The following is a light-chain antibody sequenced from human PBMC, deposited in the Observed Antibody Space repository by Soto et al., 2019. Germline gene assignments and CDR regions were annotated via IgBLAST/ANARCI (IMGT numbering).Light chain of an antibody. CDR3: QQRSNWQYS. CDR2: DAS. Sequence: EIVLTQSPATLSSSPGERATLSCRASQSVGIYLAWYQHKPGQAPRLLIYDASNRATGIPARFSGSGSETDFTLTIFSLEPEDFAVYYCQQRSNWQYSFGQGTKLEIK. CDR1: QSVGIY. J-gene: IGKJ2*01. V-gene: IGKV3-11*01.